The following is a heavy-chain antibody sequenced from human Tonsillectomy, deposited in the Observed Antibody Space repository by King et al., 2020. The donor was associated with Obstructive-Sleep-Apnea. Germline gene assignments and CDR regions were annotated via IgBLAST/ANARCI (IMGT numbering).Heavy chain of an antibody. CDR2: IRNKVNSYTT. J-gene: IGHJ4*02. V-gene: IGHV3-72*01. CDR3: ARVRLAYGDFADF. CDR1: GLSFSDHY. D-gene: IGHD4-17*01. Sequence: VQLVESGGDSVQPGGSLRLSCAASGLSFSDHYMDWVRQAPGKGLEWVGRIRNKVNSYTTEYAASVKGRFTLSRDDSKNSLYLQMNSLKTEDTAVYYCARVRLAYGDFADFWGQGTLVTVSS.